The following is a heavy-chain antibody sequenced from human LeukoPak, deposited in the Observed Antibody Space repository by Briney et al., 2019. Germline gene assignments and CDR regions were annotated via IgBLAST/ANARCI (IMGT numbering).Heavy chain of an antibody. CDR2: INWSGDST. V-gene: IGHV3-20*04. CDR3: ARARGHGSGSHFDY. J-gene: IGHJ4*02. D-gene: IGHD3-22*01. CDR1: GFTFDDYG. Sequence: PGGSLRLSCAASGFTFDDYGMNWVRQAPGKGLEWVSGINWSGDSTGYEDSVKGRFTISRDNAKKSLYLQMNSLRAEDTALYYCARARGHGSGSHFDYWGQGTLVTVSS.